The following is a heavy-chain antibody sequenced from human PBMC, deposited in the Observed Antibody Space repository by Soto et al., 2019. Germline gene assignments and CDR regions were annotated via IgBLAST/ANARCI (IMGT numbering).Heavy chain of an antibody. CDR3: ARDGPPTDY. Sequence: QVQLVQSGAEVKKPGASVKVSCKASGYTFSSYHISWVRQAPGQGLEWMGWISAYNGNTNYAQKLQRRVTMTTDTSPSTAYMQLRSLRSADTAVYSCARDGPPTDYWGQGTLVTVSS. CDR2: ISAYNGNT. CDR1: GYTFSSYH. J-gene: IGHJ4*02. V-gene: IGHV1-18*01.